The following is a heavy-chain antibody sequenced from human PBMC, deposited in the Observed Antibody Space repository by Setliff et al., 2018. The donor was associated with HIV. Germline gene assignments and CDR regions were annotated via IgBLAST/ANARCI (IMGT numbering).Heavy chain of an antibody. CDR3: ARTHEDYDQYFFDR. Sequence: PSETLSLTCTVSGGSISTYYLSLIRQPPGKGLEWIGSIYTSGSTNYNPSLEGRVTISVDTSKNQFSLKLSAVTAADTAVYYCARTHEDYDQYFFDRWGQGTLVTVSS. J-gene: IGHJ4*02. CDR2: IYTSGST. CDR1: GGSISTYY. D-gene: IGHD3-22*01. V-gene: IGHV4-4*08.